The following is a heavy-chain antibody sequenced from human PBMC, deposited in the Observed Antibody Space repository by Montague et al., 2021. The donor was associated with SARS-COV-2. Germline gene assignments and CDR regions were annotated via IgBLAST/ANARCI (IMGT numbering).Heavy chain of an antibody. CDR3: ARGRQHFNMIVVVMTGGEYYFDY. D-gene: IGHD3-22*01. J-gene: IGHJ4*02. Sequence: SETLSLTCAVYGGSFSDYFWTWIRQPPGKGLEWIGEINHRGTSNYNPSLKSRVSISVDTSKNQFSLYLGSVTAADTAVYYCARGRQHFNMIVVVMTGGEYYFDYWAREPWPPSPQ. CDR1: GGSFSDYF. V-gene: IGHV4-34*01. CDR2: INHRGTS.